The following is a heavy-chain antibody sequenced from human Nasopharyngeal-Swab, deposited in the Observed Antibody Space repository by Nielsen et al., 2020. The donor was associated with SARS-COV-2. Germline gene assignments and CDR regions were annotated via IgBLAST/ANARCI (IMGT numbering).Heavy chain of an antibody. V-gene: IGHV3-21*01. CDR1: GFVFSIYG. D-gene: IGHD3-16*01. CDR3: ARDIGGGRYGSDY. Sequence: GESLKISCAASGFVFSIYGMNWVRQAPGKGLEWVSSISSRSSNIYYADPVKGRFTISRDNAKNSLYLQMNSLRAEDTAVYYCARDIGGGRYGSDYWGQGTLVTVSS. J-gene: IGHJ4*02. CDR2: ISSRSSNI.